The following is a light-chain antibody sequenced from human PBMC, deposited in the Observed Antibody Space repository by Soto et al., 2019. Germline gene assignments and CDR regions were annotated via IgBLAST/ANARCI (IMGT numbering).Light chain of an antibody. Sequence: QSALPQPASGSGSPGQSITISCTGTSSDVGAYDYVSWYQQHPDKAPKLMIYEVSNRPSGVSNRFSGSKSVNTATLTISGLQADDEADYYCSSYTSSSTRVFGTGTKVTVL. V-gene: IGLV2-14*03. J-gene: IGLJ1*01. CDR1: SSDVGAYDY. CDR3: SSYTSSSTRV. CDR2: EVS.